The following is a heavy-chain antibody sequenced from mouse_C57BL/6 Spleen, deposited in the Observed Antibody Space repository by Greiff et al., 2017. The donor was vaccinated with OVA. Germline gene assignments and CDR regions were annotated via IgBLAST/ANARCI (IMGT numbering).Heavy chain of an antibody. D-gene: IGHD1-1*01. V-gene: IGHV1-61*01. CDR1: GYTFTSYW. CDR2: IYPSDSET. J-gene: IGHJ4*01. Sequence: QVQLQQPGAELVRPGSSVKLSCKASGYTFTSYWMDWVKQRPGQGLEWIGNIYPSDSETHYNQKFKDKATLTVDKSSSTAYMQLSSLTSEDSAVYSCASREYYGTSHYAMDYWGQGTSVTVSS. CDR3: ASREYYGTSHYAMDY.